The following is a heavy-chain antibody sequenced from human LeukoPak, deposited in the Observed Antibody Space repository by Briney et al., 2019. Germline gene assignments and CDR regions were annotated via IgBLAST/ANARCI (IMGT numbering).Heavy chain of an antibody. Sequence: PGGSLRLSCAASGFTFDDYTMHWVRQAPGKGLEWVSRISGDGGSTYYADSVKGRFTISRDNSKNSLYLQMNSLRTEDTALYYCAKIAAAGWYYFDYWGQGTLVTVSS. CDR3: AKIAAAGWYYFDY. CDR1: GFTFDDYT. V-gene: IGHV3-43*02. D-gene: IGHD6-13*01. J-gene: IGHJ4*02. CDR2: ISGDGGST.